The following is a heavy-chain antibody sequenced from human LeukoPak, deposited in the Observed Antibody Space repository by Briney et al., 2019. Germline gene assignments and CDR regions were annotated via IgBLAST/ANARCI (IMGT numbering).Heavy chain of an antibody. V-gene: IGHV1-8*01. Sequence: SSVTVSCKASGYTFTSYDINWVRQATGQGLEWMGWMNPNSGNTGYAQKFQGRVTMTRNTSISTAYMELSSLRSEDTAVYYCARGGAGYYDSSGYYFVYWGQGTLVTVSS. J-gene: IGHJ4*02. D-gene: IGHD3-22*01. CDR3: ARGGAGYYDSSGYYFVY. CDR1: GYTFTSYD. CDR2: MNPNSGNT.